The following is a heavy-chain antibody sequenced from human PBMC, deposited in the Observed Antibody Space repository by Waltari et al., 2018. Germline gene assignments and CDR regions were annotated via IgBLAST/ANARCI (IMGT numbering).Heavy chain of an antibody. V-gene: IGHV1-8*01. D-gene: IGHD6-19*01. CDR3: AREFRSAAGHLNGMDI. Sequence: QVQLVQSGAEVKKPGASVKVSCKASGYTFTSYHINWVRQARGQVLERMGRRNTPHGKGAFAEKCQGRVTMTRDTAINTANMELSGLRAEDTAVYYCAREFRSAAGHLNGMDIWGQGTAVTVSS. J-gene: IGHJ6*02. CDR2: RNTPHGKG. CDR1: GYTFTSYH.